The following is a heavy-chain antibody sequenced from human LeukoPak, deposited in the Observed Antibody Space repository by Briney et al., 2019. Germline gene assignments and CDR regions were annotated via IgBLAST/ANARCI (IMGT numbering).Heavy chain of an antibody. J-gene: IGHJ4*02. CDR1: GFSLTANGEG. Sequence: SGPTLVKPTQTLTLTCTFSGFSLTANGEGVGWIRQPPGKALEWLALIYWDDDKRYSPSLKSRLTITKDTSKNQVVLTLTNMDSVDTATYYCARLNVEVVLDYWGQGTLVTVSS. CDR2: IYWDDDK. V-gene: IGHV2-5*02. CDR3: ARLNVEVVLDY. D-gene: IGHD2-15*01.